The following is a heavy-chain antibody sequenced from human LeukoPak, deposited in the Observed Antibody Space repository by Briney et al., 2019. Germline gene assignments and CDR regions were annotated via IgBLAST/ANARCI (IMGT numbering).Heavy chain of an antibody. CDR2: IYYSGST. V-gene: IGHV4-39*01. D-gene: IGHD1-26*01. Sequence: NPSETLSLTCTVSGGSISSSSYYWGWIRQPPGKGLEWIGSIYYSGSTYYNPSLKSRVTISVDTSKNQFSLKLSFVTAADTAVYYCASQSGGSYYGDYYYGMDVWGQGTTVTVSS. J-gene: IGHJ6*02. CDR1: GGSISSSSYY. CDR3: ASQSGGSYYGDYYYGMDV.